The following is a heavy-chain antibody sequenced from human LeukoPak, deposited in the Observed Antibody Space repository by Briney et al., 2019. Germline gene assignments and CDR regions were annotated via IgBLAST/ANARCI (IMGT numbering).Heavy chain of an antibody. CDR3: AKDFRDRTWGYFDY. J-gene: IGHJ4*02. CDR1: GFTFSSYG. CDR2: IRYDGSNK. Sequence: GGSLRLPCAASGFTFSSYGMHWVRQAPGKGLEWVAFIRYDGSNKYYADSVKGRFTISRDNSKDTLYLQMNSLRAEDTAVYYCAKDFRDRTWGYFDYWGQGTLVTVSS. D-gene: IGHD1-14*01. V-gene: IGHV3-30*02.